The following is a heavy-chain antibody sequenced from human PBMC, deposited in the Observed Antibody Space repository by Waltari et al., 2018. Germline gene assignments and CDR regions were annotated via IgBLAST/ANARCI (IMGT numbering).Heavy chain of an antibody. D-gene: IGHD3-10*01. V-gene: IGHV1-69*01. Sequence: QVQLVQSGAEVKKPGSSVKVSCKASGGTFSSYAISWVRQAPGQGLEWMGGIIPIFFPANYAQKFQGRVTITADESTSTAYMELSSLRSEDTAVYYCARSKPRGERTPDPLYYYMDVWGKGTTVTISS. J-gene: IGHJ6*03. CDR1: GGTFSSYA. CDR3: ARSKPRGERTPDPLYYYMDV. CDR2: IIPIFFPA.